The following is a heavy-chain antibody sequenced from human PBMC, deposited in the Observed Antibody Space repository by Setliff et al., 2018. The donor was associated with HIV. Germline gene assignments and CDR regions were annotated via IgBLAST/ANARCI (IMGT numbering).Heavy chain of an antibody. Sequence: PSETLSLTCTVSGDSITRGSYYWSWIRQPAGKGLEWIGHIYTSGKTHYSPSLKSRITSSADTSKNQLSLNLSSVTAADTAVYYCARAAYSGTYLWEPATDLWGRGTLVTVSS. D-gene: IGHD1-26*01. CDR1: GDSITRGSYY. V-gene: IGHV4-61*09. J-gene: IGHJ2*01. CDR2: IYTSGKT. CDR3: ARAAYSGTYLWEPATDL.